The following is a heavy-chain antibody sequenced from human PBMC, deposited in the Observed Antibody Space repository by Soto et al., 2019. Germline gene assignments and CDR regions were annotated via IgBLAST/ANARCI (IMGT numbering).Heavy chain of an antibody. CDR1: GGTFSSYA. CDR3: ARVAVTAALAFDY. D-gene: IGHD6-13*01. CDR2: IIPIFGTA. Sequence: ASVKVSCKASGGTFSSYAISWVRQAPGQGLEWMGGIIPIFGTANYAQKFQGRVTITADESTSTAYMELSSLRSEDTAVYYCARVAVTAALAFDYWGQGTLVTVSS. J-gene: IGHJ4*02. V-gene: IGHV1-69*13.